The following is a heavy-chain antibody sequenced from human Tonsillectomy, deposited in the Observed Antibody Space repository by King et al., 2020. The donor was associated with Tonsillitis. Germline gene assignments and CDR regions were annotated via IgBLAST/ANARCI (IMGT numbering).Heavy chain of an antibody. J-gene: IGHJ6*03. Sequence: QLQESGPGLVKPSQTLSLTCTVSGGFISSGGYYWSWIRQLPGKGLEWIGYIYYSGSTYYNPSLKSLVRISVDTSKNQFSLKLSSVTAADTAVYYCARGKPSGIMITFGGHYMDVWGKGTTVTVSS. CDR2: IYYSGST. D-gene: IGHD3-16*01. CDR1: GGFISSGGYY. CDR3: ARGKPSGIMITFGGHYMDV. V-gene: IGHV4-31*01.